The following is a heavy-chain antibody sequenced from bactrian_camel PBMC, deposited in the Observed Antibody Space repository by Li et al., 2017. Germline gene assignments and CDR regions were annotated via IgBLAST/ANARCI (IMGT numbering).Heavy chain of an antibody. J-gene: IGHJ4*01. CDR2: IYLDGGRT. CDR3: AADVHLYQTRYSDYGDLAKRYRGHNY. D-gene: IGHD4*01. CDR1: GYFDSDNC. V-gene: IGHV3S54*01. Sequence: VQLVESGGGLVQPGGSLRLSCSASGYFDSDNCMGWFRQAPGKEREGVASIYLDGGRTRYADSAKGRFTVSMDNDNDTLYLQMNSLKPEDTAVYYCAADVHLYQTRYSDYGDLAKRYRGHNYWGQGTQVTVS.